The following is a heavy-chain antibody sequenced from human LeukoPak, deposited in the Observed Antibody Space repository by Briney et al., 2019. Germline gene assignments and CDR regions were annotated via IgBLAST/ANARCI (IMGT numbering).Heavy chain of an antibody. CDR2: IDSGGGT. CDR3: AKGPQGD. CDR1: GFTFSNYA. V-gene: IGHV3-23*01. D-gene: IGHD3-16*01. J-gene: IGHJ4*02. Sequence: GALRLSCAASGFTFSNYAMNWVRQAPGKGLEWVSAIDSGGGTYHADSVKGRFTISRDNSKNTLYLQLNSLRAEHTAVYYCAKGPQGDWGQGALVTVSS.